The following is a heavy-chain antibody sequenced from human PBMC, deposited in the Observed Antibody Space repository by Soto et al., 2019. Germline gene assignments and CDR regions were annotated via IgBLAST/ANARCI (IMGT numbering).Heavy chain of an antibody. Sequence: QVHLQESGPGLVEPSGTLSLTCSVSSGSISSTNWWSWVRQPPGKGLEWIGEIYHSGSTNYNPSLKSRVTISIDKSNYQFSLKLNSVTAADTAVYYCATYGRENFKYWGQGSLVTVSS. CDR2: IYHSGST. CDR3: ATYGRENFKY. V-gene: IGHV4-4*02. CDR1: SGSISSTNW. J-gene: IGHJ4*02. D-gene: IGHD1-26*01.